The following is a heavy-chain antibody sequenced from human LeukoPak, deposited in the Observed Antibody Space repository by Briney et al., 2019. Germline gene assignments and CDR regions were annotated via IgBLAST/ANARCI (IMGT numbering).Heavy chain of an antibody. CDR3: ARADYEGYNWNDDAFDI. V-gene: IGHV1-8*01. Sequence: ASVKVSCKASGYTFTSYDINWVRQATGQGLEWMGWMNPNSGSTGYAQKFQGRVTLTRDTSISTAYMELSSLRSEDTAVYYCARADYEGYNWNDDAFDIWGQGTMVTVSS. D-gene: IGHD1-1*01. CDR1: GYTFTSYD. CDR2: MNPNSGST. J-gene: IGHJ3*02.